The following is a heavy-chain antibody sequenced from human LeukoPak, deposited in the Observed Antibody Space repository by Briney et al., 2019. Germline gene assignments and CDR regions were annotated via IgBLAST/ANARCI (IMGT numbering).Heavy chain of an antibody. CDR1: GFTFSSYG. J-gene: IGHJ6*02. D-gene: IGHD1/OR15-1a*01. CDR3: ARDQNRYNDMDV. V-gene: IGHV3-33*01. Sequence: PGGSLRLSCAASGFTFSSYGMHWVRQAPGKGLEWVAAIWYDGSNKYYADSVKGRFTISRDNSKNTLYLQMNSLRAEDTAMYYCARDQNRYNDMDVWGQGTTVTVSS. CDR2: IWYDGSNK.